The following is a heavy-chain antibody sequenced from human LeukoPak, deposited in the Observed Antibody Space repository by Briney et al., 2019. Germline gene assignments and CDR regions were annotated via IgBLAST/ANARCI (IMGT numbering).Heavy chain of an antibody. CDR3: AGIKVPAAMTRWFDP. Sequence: PSQTLSLTCTVSGGSISSGSYYWNWIRQPAGKGLKWIGRIYTSGSTNYSPSLKSRVTISVDTSKNQFSLKLSSVTAADTAVYYCAGIKVPAAMTRWFDPWGQGTLVTVSS. D-gene: IGHD2-2*01. CDR2: IYTSGST. CDR1: GGSISSGSYY. V-gene: IGHV4-61*02. J-gene: IGHJ5*02.